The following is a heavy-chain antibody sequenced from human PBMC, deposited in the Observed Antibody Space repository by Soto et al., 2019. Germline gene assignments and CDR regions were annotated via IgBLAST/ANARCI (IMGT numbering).Heavy chain of an antibody. D-gene: IGHD6-19*01. CDR2: IKSKTDGGTT. Sequence: EVQLVESGGGLVKPGGSLRLSCAASGFTFSNAWMNWVRQAPGKGLEWVGRIKSKTDGGTTDYAAPVKGRFTISRDDSKNTLYLRMNSLKTEDTALYYCTTGISIAVAGYYFDYWGQGTLVTVSS. V-gene: IGHV3-15*07. J-gene: IGHJ4*02. CDR1: GFTFSNAW. CDR3: TTGISIAVAGYYFDY.